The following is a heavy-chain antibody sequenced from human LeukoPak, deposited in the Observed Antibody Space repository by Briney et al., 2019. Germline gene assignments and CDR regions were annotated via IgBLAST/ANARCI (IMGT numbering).Heavy chain of an antibody. CDR1: GGSISSSSYY. CDR3: ARLYCSGGSCAAGFDY. D-gene: IGHD2-15*01. V-gene: IGHV4-39*01. J-gene: IGHJ4*02. Sequence: SETLSLTCTVSGGSISSSSYYWGWLRQPPGQGLEWIGSIYYSGSTYYNPSLKSRVTISVDTSKNQFSLRLSSVTAADTAVYYCARLYCSGGSCAAGFDYGGQGTLVTVSS. CDR2: IYYSGST.